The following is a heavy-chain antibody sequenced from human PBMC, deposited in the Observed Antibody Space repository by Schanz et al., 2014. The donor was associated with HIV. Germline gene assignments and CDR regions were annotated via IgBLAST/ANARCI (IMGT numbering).Heavy chain of an antibody. V-gene: IGHV3-23*01. J-gene: IGHJ6*02. CDR1: GFAFNNYA. CDR2: ISESGGRT. CDR3: ARERYCTNGVCRVYGMGV. Sequence: EVQLLESGGGFVQPGGSLRLSCAASGFAFNNYAMTWVRQAPGKGLEWVSSISESGGRTYYADSVKGRFTISRDNAKNSLYLQMNSLRAEDTAVYYCARERYCTNGVCRVYGMGVWGQGATVTVSS. D-gene: IGHD2-8*01.